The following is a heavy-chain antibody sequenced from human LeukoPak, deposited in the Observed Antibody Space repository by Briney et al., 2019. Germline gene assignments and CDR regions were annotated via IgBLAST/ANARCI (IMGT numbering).Heavy chain of an antibody. J-gene: IGHJ4*02. V-gene: IGHV4-61*02. CDR2: IYTSGST. CDR3: ARARGYSGYDLFDY. Sequence: SETLSLTCTVSGGSTSSGSYYWSWIRQPAGKGLEWIGRIYTSGSTNYNPSLKSRVTISVDTSKNQFSLKLSSVTAADTAVYYCARARGYSGYDLFDYWGQGTLVTVSS. D-gene: IGHD5-12*01. CDR1: GGSTSSGSYY.